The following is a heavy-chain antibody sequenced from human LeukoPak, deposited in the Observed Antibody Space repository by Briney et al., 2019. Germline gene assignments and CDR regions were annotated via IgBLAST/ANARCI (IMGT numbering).Heavy chain of an antibody. J-gene: IGHJ4*02. Sequence: GGSLRLSCAASGFTFSNYWMHWIRQVPGKGLVWVSHIKYDGSATNYADSVKGRFTISRDNAKNALYLQMNSLRAEDTAVYYCVSGSLQSGYNFDYWGQGALVTVSS. CDR3: VSGSLQSGYNFDY. CDR1: GFTFSNYW. V-gene: IGHV3-74*01. CDR2: IKYDGSAT. D-gene: IGHD3-3*01.